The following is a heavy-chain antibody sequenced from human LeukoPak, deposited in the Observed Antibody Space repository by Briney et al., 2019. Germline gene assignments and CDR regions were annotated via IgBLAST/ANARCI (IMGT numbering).Heavy chain of an antibody. V-gene: IGHV3-48*01. J-gene: IGHJ4*02. Sequence: PGGSLKLSCAASGFTFSSFSMNWVRQGPGKGLEWISYISNSASSIQYADSVKGRLTISRDNSKNTLYLEMNSLRAEDTAVYYCAKDRVKELSFYCFDCWGQGTLVTVSS. CDR3: AKDRVKELSFYCFDC. CDR2: ISNSASSI. CDR1: GFTFSSFS. D-gene: IGHD1-7*01.